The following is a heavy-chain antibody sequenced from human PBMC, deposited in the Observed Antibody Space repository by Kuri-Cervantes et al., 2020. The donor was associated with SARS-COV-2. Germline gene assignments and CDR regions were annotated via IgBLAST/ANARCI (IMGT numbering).Heavy chain of an antibody. D-gene: IGHD4-17*01. V-gene: IGHV1-18*01. Sequence: ASVKVSCKASGYTFTSYGISCVRQAPGQGLEWMGWISAYNGNTNYAQKLQGRVTMTTDTSTSTAYMELRSLRSDDTAVYYCASWGRVMTTVTWFDYWGQGTLVTVSS. CDR1: GYTFTSYG. J-gene: IGHJ4*02. CDR2: ISAYNGNT. CDR3: ASWGRVMTTVTWFDY.